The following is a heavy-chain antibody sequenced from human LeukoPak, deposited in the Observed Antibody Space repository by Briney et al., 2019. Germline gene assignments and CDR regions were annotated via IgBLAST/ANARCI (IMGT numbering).Heavy chain of an antibody. CDR3: AREVGAIDY. J-gene: IGHJ4*02. V-gene: IGHV3-48*04. D-gene: IGHD1-26*01. CDR1: GFSFSTYS. CDR2: ISDNSDTI. Sequence: PGGSLRLSCAASGFSFSTYSMNWVRQAPGKGLEWVSYISDNSDTIYDADSVKGRFTISRDNTKNSLYLQMNSLRAEDTAIYYCAREVGAIDYWGQGTLVTVSS.